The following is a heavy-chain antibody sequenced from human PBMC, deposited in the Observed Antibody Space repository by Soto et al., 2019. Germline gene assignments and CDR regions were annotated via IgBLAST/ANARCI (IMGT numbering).Heavy chain of an antibody. CDR1: GFTFSSYA. D-gene: IGHD5-12*01. CDR2: ISYDGSNK. CDR3: ARDPRDGYNYGSQRGGYFDY. Sequence: GGSLRLSCAASGFTFSSYAMHWVRQAPGKGLEWVAVISYDGSNKYYADSVKGRFTISRDNSKNTLYLQMNSLRAEDTAVYYCARDPRDGYNYGSQRGGYFDYWGQGTLVTVSS. V-gene: IGHV3-30-3*01. J-gene: IGHJ4*02.